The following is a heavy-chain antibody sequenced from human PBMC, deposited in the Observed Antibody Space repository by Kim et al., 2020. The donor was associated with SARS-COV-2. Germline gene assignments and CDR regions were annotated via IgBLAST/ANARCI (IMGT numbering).Heavy chain of an antibody. CDR2: IYYSGST. D-gene: IGHD2-2*03. Sequence: SETLSLTCTVSGGSISSGGYYWSWIRQHPGKGLEWIGYIYYSGSTYYNPSLKSRVTISVDTSKNQFSLKLSSVTAADTAVYYCARDSPDGYCSSTSCYWGGMDVWGQGTTVTVSS. CDR1: GGSISSGGYY. CDR3: ARDSPDGYCSSTSCYWGGMDV. J-gene: IGHJ6*02. V-gene: IGHV4-31*03.